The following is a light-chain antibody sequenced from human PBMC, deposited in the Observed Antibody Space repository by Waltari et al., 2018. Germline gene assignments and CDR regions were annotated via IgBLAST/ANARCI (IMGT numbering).Light chain of an antibody. J-gene: IGLJ2*01. Sequence: QSALTQPASVSGSPGQSITISCTGTSSDIGGYNSVSCCPQHPGKAPKLMIYDVRYRPSGVSPRFSGSESGNTASLAISGLKDEDEADYYCSSYSSISTVIFAAGTKLTVL. CDR2: DVR. CDR1: SSDIGGYNS. CDR3: SSYSSISTVI. V-gene: IGLV2-14*01.